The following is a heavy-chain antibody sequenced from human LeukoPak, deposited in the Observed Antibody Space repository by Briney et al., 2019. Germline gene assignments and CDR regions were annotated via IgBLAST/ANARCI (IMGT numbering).Heavy chain of an antibody. CDR3: AVSVAATRYYFDY. CDR2: INHSGST. Sequence: SETLSLTCAVYGGSFSGYYWSWIRQPPGKGLEWIGEINHSGSTNYNPSLKSRVTISVDTSKNQFSLKLSSVTAADTAVYYCAVSVAATRYYFDYWGQGTLVTVSS. V-gene: IGHV4-34*01. D-gene: IGHD6-19*01. J-gene: IGHJ4*02. CDR1: GGSFSGYY.